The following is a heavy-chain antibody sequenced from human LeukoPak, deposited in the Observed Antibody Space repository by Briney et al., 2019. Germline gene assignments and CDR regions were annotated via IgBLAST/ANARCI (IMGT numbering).Heavy chain of an antibody. Sequence: GRSLRLSCAASGFTFSSYGMHWVRQAPGKGLEWVAVISYDGSNKYYADSVKGRSTISRDNSKNTLYLQMNSLRAEDTAVYYCAKQYCSGGSCYWFRAFDIWGQGTMVTVSS. V-gene: IGHV3-30*18. CDR3: AKQYCSGGSCYWFRAFDI. D-gene: IGHD2-15*01. CDR1: GFTFSSYG. CDR2: ISYDGSNK. J-gene: IGHJ3*02.